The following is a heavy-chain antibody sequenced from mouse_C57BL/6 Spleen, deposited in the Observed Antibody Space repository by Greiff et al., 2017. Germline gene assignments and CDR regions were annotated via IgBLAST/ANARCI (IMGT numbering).Heavy chain of an antibody. Sequence: EVNVVESGGGLVKPGGSLKLSCAASGFTFSDYGMHWVRQAPEKGLEWVAYISSGSSTIYYADTVKGRFTISRDNAKNTLFLQMTSLRSEDTAMYYCARSYYGSSYVAMDYWGQGTSVTVSS. J-gene: IGHJ4*01. D-gene: IGHD1-1*01. V-gene: IGHV5-17*01. CDR1: GFTFSDYG. CDR2: ISSGSSTI. CDR3: ARSYYGSSYVAMDY.